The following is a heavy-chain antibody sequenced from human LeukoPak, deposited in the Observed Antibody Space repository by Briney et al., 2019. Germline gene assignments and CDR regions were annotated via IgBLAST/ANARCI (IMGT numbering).Heavy chain of an antibody. CDR3: AKGNMGEQWLNWFDP. V-gene: IGHV3-9*01. CDR2: ISWNSGSI. D-gene: IGHD6-19*01. Sequence: PGGSLRLSCAASGFIFDDYAMHWVRQAPGKGLEWVSGISWNSGSIGYADSVKGRFTISRDNAKNSLYLQMNSLRAEDTALYYCAKGNMGEQWLNWFDPWGQGTLVTVSS. J-gene: IGHJ5*02. CDR1: GFIFDDYA.